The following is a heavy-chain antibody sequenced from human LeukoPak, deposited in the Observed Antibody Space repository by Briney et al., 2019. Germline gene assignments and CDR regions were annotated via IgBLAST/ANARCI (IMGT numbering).Heavy chain of an antibody. CDR2: ISSSGSTI. CDR1: GFTFSSYE. D-gene: IGHD1-1*01. J-gene: IGHJ4*02. CDR3: AKVGTEVDL. V-gene: IGHV3-48*03. Sequence: PGGSLRLSCAASGFTFSSYEMNWVRQAPGKGLEWVSYISSSGSTIYYADSVKGRFTISRDNAKNSLYLQMDSLRVEDTAVYYCAKVGTEVDLWGQGTLVTVSS.